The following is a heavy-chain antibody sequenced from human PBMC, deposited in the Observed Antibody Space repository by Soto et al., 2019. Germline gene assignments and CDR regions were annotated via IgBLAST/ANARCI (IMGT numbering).Heavy chain of an antibody. CDR2: ISSSSSTI. CDR1: GFTFSSYS. CDR3: STDYYDFWSGYTNDYYYYYMDV. V-gene: IGHV3-48*01. D-gene: IGHD3-3*01. J-gene: IGHJ6*03. Sequence: GGSLRLSCAASGFTFSSYSMNWVRQAPGKGLEWVSYISSSSSTIYYADSVKGRFTISRDNAKNSLYLQMNSLRAEDTAVDYCSTDYYDFWSGYTNDYYYYYMDVWGKGTTVTVSS.